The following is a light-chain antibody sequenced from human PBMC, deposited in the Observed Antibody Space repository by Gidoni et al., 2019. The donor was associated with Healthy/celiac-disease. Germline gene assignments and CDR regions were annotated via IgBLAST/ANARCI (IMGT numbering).Light chain of an antibody. CDR2: RNN. J-gene: IGLJ2*01. CDR1: SSNIGSNY. CDR3: TAWDDSLSGVV. V-gene: IGLV1-47*01. Sequence: QSVLTQPPSSSGTPAQRVTVTCPGSSSNIGSNYVYWYQQHPGTAPKLIIYRNNQRPSGVPDRFSGSKSGTTASLAISGLRSEDEADYYCTAWDDSLSGVVFGGGTKLTVL.